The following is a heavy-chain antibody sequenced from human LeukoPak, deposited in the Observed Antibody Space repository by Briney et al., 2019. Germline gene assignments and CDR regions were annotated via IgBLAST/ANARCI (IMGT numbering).Heavy chain of an antibody. CDR1: GGSISSYY. CDR3: ARGAQEMATDLYYYYYMDV. D-gene: IGHD5-24*01. Sequence: KPSETLSLTCTVSGGSISSYYWSWIRQPPGKGLEWIGYIYYSGSTNYNSSLKSRVTISLDTSKNQFSLKLTSVTAADTAVYYCARGAQEMATDLYYYYYMDVWGRGTTVTISS. CDR2: IYYSGST. V-gene: IGHV4-59*01. J-gene: IGHJ6*03.